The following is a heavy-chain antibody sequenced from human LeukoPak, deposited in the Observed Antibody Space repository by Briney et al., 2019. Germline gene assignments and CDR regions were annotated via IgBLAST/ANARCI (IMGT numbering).Heavy chain of an antibody. CDR2: IFYAGST. V-gene: IGHV4-28*01. D-gene: IGHD2-8*01. CDR3: AKYAGHHPGFFDY. J-gene: IGHJ4*02. CDR1: GYSISSNHW. Sequence: PSDTLSLTCAVSGYSISSNHWWGWIRQPPGKGLEWIGYIFYAGSTYYNPSLKSRVTMSVDTSKSQFSLKLSSVTAADTAVYYCAKYAGHHPGFFDYWGQGTLVTVSS.